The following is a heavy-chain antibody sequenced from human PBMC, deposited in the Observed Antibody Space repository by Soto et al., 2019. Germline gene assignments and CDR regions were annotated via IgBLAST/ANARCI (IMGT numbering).Heavy chain of an antibody. CDR3: ATSPTYGRRHYFNYFDP. CDR2: LKSKADGGTT. J-gene: IGHJ5*02. D-gene: IGHD3-10*01. V-gene: IGHV3-15*01. Sequence: PGGSLRLSCAASGFTFSNAWMTWFRQAPGKGLEWVARLKSKADGGTTDFAAPVKGSFTISTDDSKNTLYLQMNSLEIEDTAVYYCATSPTYGRRHYFNYFDPWGQGTLVTVSS. CDR1: GFTFSNAW.